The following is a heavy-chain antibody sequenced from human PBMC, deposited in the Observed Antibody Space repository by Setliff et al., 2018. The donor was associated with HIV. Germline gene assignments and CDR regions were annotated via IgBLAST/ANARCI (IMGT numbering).Heavy chain of an antibody. D-gene: IGHD1-1*01. CDR1: GFTFSTYW. CDR3: AGSRGYFVQAD. V-gene: IGHV3-7*01. J-gene: IGHJ4*02. Sequence: QPGGSLRLSCAASGFTFSTYWMSWVRQAPGKGLEWVANIHKVGSEKYYVDSVKGRFTISRDNINNFLYLQMNSLRAEDTAVYYCAGSRGYFVQADWGQGTLVTVSS. CDR2: IHKVGSEK.